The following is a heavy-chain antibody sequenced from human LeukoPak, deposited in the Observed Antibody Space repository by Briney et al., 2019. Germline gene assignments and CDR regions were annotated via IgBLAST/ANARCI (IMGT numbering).Heavy chain of an antibody. CDR3: ARLMVAATFDY. CDR2: IYYSGST. V-gene: IGHV4-39*01. D-gene: IGHD2-15*01. J-gene: IGHJ4*02. Sequence: SETLSLTCTVSGGSISSSSYYWGWIRQPPGKGLEWIGSIYYSGSTYHNPSLKSRVTISVDTSKNQFSLKLSSVTAADTAVYYCARLMVAATFDYWGQGTLVTVSS. CDR1: GGSISSSSYY.